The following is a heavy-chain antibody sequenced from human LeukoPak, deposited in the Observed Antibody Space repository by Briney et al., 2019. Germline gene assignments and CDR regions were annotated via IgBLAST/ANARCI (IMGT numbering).Heavy chain of an antibody. Sequence: SETLSLTCTVSGGSIISYCWTWIRQPPGKGLEWIGYMCYSGSTKYNPSLKSRVTISADTSKNQFSLKLNSLTTADTAVYYCARVGTSTHPLDYWGQGTLVTVSS. J-gene: IGHJ4*02. D-gene: IGHD2/OR15-2a*01. CDR1: GGSIISYC. CDR2: MCYSGST. V-gene: IGHV4-59*01. CDR3: ARVGTSTHPLDY.